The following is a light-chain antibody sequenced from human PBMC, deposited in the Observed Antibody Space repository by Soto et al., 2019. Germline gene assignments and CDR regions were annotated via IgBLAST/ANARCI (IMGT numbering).Light chain of an antibody. CDR3: NSYTISTSLA. Sequence: QSALTQPASVSGSPGQSITISCTGTSNDVGANNYVSWYQRHPDKATKILIYEAVNRPSGVSHRFSGSNSGNTASLTISGLQAEDEAEYFCNSYTISTSLAFGGGTKVTVL. V-gene: IGLV2-14*01. CDR1: SNDVGANNY. CDR2: EAV. J-gene: IGLJ2*01.